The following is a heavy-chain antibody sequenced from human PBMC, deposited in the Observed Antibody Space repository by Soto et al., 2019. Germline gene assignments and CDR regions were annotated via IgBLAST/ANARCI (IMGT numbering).Heavy chain of an antibody. Sequence: GGSLRLSCAASGFTFSSYAMSWVRQAPGKGLEWVSAISGSGGSTYYADSVKGRFTISRDNSKNTLYLQMNSLRAEDTAVYYCAKDRAYYDYVWGSYRPIFGYWGQGTLVTVSS. D-gene: IGHD3-16*02. V-gene: IGHV3-23*01. CDR3: AKDRAYYDYVWGSYRPIFGY. J-gene: IGHJ4*02. CDR1: GFTFSSYA. CDR2: ISGSGGST.